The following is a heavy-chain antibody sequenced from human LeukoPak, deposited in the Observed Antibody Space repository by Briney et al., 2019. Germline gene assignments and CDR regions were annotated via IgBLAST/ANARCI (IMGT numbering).Heavy chain of an antibody. Sequence: ASVKVSCKASGYTFTAYYIHWVRQAPGQGLEWLGWINPNSGGTNYGPKFQGRVTMTRDTSISTAYMELSRLRSDDTAIYFCARDRSIGGWFDYWGQGTLVTVSS. CDR3: ARDRSIGGWFDY. J-gene: IGHJ5*01. CDR2: INPNSGGT. CDR1: GYTFTAYY. D-gene: IGHD3-22*01. V-gene: IGHV1-2*02.